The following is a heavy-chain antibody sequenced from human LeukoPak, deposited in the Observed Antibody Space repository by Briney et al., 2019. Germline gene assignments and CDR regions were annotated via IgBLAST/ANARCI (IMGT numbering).Heavy chain of an antibody. V-gene: IGHV1-18*04. CDR1: GYTFTSYD. Sequence: GASVKVSCKASGYTFTSYDISWVRQAPGQGLEWMGWISAYNGNTNYAQKLQGRVTMTTDTSTSTAYMELRSLRSDDTAVYYCARVALNIVVVPDFDYWGQGTLVTVSS. J-gene: IGHJ4*02. CDR2: ISAYNGNT. CDR3: ARVALNIVVVPDFDY. D-gene: IGHD2-2*01.